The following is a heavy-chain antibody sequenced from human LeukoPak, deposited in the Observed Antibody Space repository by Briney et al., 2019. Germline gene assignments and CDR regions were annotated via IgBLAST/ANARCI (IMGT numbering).Heavy chain of an antibody. J-gene: IGHJ3*02. V-gene: IGHV3-21*01. D-gene: IGHD4-17*01. Sequence: TGGSLRLSCAASGFTLSSYSMNWVRQAPGKGLEWVSFISSSSSYIYYADSVKGRFTISRDNAKNSLYLQMNSLRAEDTAVYSCARDFGRNGDFHAFDIWGQGTMVTVSS. CDR3: ARDFGRNGDFHAFDI. CDR1: GFTLSSYS. CDR2: ISSSSSYI.